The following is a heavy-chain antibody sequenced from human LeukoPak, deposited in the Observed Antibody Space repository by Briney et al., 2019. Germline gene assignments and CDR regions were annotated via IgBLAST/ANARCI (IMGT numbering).Heavy chain of an antibody. D-gene: IGHD2-2*01. CDR2: IRYDGSNK. V-gene: IGHV3-30*02. J-gene: IGHJ3*02. CDR1: GFTFSSYG. CDR3: AKQIVPAALMGAFDI. Sequence: GGSLRLSCAASGFTFSSYGMHWVRQAPGKGLEWVAFIRYDGSNKYYADSVKGRFTISRDNSKNTLYLQMNSLRAEDTAVYYCAKQIVPAALMGAFDIWGQGTMVTVSS.